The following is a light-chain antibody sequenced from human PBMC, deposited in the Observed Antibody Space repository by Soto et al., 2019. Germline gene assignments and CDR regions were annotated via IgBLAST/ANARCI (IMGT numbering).Light chain of an antibody. Sequence: DIQMTQSPSSLSASVGGTVSITCRASQSISTYLNWYQQKPGKAPKLLIYAASSLQSGVPSRFSGSGSGTDFTLTISSLQPEDFATYYCQQSYSTLSITFGQGTRLEIK. CDR1: QSISTY. CDR2: AAS. V-gene: IGKV1-39*01. J-gene: IGKJ5*01. CDR3: QQSYSTLSIT.